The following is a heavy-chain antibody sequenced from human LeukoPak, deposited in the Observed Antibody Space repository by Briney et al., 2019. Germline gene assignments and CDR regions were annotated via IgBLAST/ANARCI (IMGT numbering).Heavy chain of an antibody. D-gene: IGHD3-16*01. CDR2: ISSSASEK. V-gene: IGHV3-48*03. CDR3: ARRTFGAFAI. CDR1: GFTFSSFE. Sequence: PGGSLRLSCAASGFTFSSFEMNWVRQAPGKGLEWVSYISSSASEKYYADSVKGRFTISRDNDKNTLYLQMNSLRADDTAVYYCARRTFGAFAIWGQGAMVTVSS. J-gene: IGHJ3*02.